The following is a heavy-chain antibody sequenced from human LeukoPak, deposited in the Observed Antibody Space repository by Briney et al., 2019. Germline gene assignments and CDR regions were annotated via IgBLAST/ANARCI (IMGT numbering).Heavy chain of an antibody. D-gene: IGHD3-10*01. CDR1: GFTFSDYY. CDR3: ATEYGSGRNYYFYMDV. CDR2: ISGSGRTI. V-gene: IGHV3-11*04. J-gene: IGHJ6*03. Sequence: PGGSLRLSCAASGFTFSDYYMSWIRQAPGKGLEWVSYISGSGRTIYYADSVKGRFTISRDNAKNSLYLQMNSLRAEDTAVYYCATEYGSGRNYYFYMDVWGKGTTVTVPS.